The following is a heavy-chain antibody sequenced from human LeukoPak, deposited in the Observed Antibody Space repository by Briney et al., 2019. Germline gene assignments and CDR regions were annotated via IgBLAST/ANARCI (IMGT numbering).Heavy chain of an antibody. Sequence: GESLKISCKASGYTFTTYWIGWVRQMPGKGLEWMGIIYPDDSDTRYSPSFQGQVTMSADKSINTAYLQWSSLKASDSAMYYCGGGRAFDSWGQGTLVTVSS. CDR1: GYTFTTYW. V-gene: IGHV5-51*01. CDR3: GGGRAFDS. CDR2: IYPDDSDT. J-gene: IGHJ4*02.